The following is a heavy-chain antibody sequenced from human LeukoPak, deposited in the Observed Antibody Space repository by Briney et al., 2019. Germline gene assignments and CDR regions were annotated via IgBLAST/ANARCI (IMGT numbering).Heavy chain of an antibody. CDR3: ARGMDAVGATTSPHYFDY. V-gene: IGHV4-34*01. CDR2: INHSGST. CDR1: GGSLYGYF. J-gene: IGHJ4*02. D-gene: IGHD1-26*01. Sequence: SETLSLTCAVSGGSLYGYFWSWIRQPPGKGLEWIGEINHSGSTNYNPSLKSRVTISVDTSKNHFSLKLSSMTAADTAVYYCARGMDAVGATTSPHYFDYWGQGTLVTVSS.